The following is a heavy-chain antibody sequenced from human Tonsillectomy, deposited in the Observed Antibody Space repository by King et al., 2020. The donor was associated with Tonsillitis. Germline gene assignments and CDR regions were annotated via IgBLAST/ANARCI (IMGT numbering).Heavy chain of an antibody. CDR1: GFTFSSYA. CDR2: IIVSGSST. Sequence: VQLVESGGDLVQPGGSLRLSCAVSGFTFSSYAMSWVRQAPGKGLEWVSAIIVSGSSTYYADSVKGRFTILRDNSKNTLYLQMNSLGAEDTAVYYCAKDQTGYSSGWFDYWGQGTLVAVSS. CDR3: AKDQTGYSSGWFDY. D-gene: IGHD6-19*01. V-gene: IGHV3-23*04. J-gene: IGHJ4*02.